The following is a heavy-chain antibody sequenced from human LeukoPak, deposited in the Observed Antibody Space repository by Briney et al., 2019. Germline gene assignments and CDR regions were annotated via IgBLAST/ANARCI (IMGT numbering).Heavy chain of an antibody. V-gene: IGHV3-48*03. J-gene: IGHJ4*02. CDR3: AKEPTVTTEYYFDY. Sequence: QAGGSLRLSCAASGFTFSSYEMNWVRQAPGKGLEWVSYISSSGSTIYYADSVKGRFTISRDNAKNSLYLQMNSLRAEDTAVYYCAKEPTVTTEYYFDYWGQGTLVTVSS. CDR1: GFTFSSYE. D-gene: IGHD4-17*01. CDR2: ISSSGSTI.